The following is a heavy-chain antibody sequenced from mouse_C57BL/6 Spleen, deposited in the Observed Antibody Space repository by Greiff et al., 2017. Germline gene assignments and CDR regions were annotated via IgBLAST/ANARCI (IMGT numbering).Heavy chain of an antibody. CDR3: ARGGSNYPLFAY. V-gene: IGHV1-42*01. CDR2: LNPSTGGT. J-gene: IGHJ3*01. Sequence: EVQLQQSGPELVKPGASVKISCKASGYSFTGYYMNWVKQSPEKILEWIGELNPSTGGTTYNQKFKAKATLTVDKSSSTAYMQLKSLTSEDSAVYYCARGGSNYPLFAYWGQGTLVTVSA. CDR1: GYSFTGYY. D-gene: IGHD2-5*01.